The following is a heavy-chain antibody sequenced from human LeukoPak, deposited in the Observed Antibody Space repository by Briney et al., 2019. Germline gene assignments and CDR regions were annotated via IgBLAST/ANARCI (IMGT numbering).Heavy chain of an antibody. CDR2: INPNSGGT. D-gene: IGHD2-15*01. Sequence: ASVNVSCKAAGYTFTGYYIHWVRQAPGQGLEWMGWINPNSGGTNYAQKFQGRVTMTRDTSISTDYMELSRLRSDDTAVYYCAREIGYCSGGSCDIYYYGMDVWGQGTTVTVSS. V-gene: IGHV1-2*02. CDR1: GYTFTGYY. CDR3: AREIGYCSGGSCDIYYYGMDV. J-gene: IGHJ6*02.